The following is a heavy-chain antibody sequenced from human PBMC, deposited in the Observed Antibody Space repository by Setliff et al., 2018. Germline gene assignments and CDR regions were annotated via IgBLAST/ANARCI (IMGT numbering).Heavy chain of an antibody. CDR1: GGSFSGYN. Sequence: SETLSLTCAVYGGSFSGYNWGWIRQPPGKGLEWIGEVNHSGSTSYNPSLESRVYISGDTSKNQFSLKLSSVTAADTAVYYCARQATIFRVWVWDYWGQGTLVTVSS. J-gene: IGHJ4*02. CDR3: ARQATIFRVWVWDY. V-gene: IGHV4-34*01. CDR2: VNHSGST. D-gene: IGHD3-3*01.